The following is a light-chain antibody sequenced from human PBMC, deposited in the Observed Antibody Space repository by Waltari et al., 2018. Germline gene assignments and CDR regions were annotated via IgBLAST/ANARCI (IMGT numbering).Light chain of an antibody. CDR3: FTYRRSSTCV. V-gene: IGLV2-14*03. Sequence: QSALTQPASVSGSPGQSITISCTGTSSDVGGYDYVSWYKQHPGKAPKLLIYDVTTRPSGFSTRFFGSKSANTASLTFSGLQAEDEANYYCFTYRRSSTCVYGEGNKLTV. J-gene: IGLJ3*02. CDR1: SSDVGGYDY. CDR2: DVT.